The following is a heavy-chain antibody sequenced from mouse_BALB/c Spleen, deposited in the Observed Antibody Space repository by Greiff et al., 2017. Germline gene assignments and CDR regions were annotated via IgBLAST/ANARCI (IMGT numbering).Heavy chain of an antibody. CDR2: IYPGNSDT. Sequence: VQLKQSGTVLARPGASVKMSCKASGYSFTSYWMHWVKQRPGQGLEWIGAIYPGNSDTRYNQKFKGKAKLTAVTSTSTAYMELSSLTNEDSAVYVCTRIGYGENYGFDYWGQGTTLTVSS. V-gene: IGHV1-5*01. CDR1: GYSFTSYW. D-gene: IGHD2-13*01. CDR3: TRIGYGENYGFDY. J-gene: IGHJ2*01.